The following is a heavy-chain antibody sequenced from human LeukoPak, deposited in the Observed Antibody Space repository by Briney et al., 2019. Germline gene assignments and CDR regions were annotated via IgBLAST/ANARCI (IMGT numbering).Heavy chain of an antibody. Sequence: GGSLRLSCAASGFTFSSYGMHWVRQAPGKGLEWVAVIPYDGSNKYYADSVKGRFTISRDNSKNTLYLQMNSLRAEDTAVYYCAKGGLWFGELSNYYYYGMDVWGQGTTVTVSS. V-gene: IGHV3-30*18. CDR2: IPYDGSNK. CDR3: AKGGLWFGELSNYYYYGMDV. CDR1: GFTFSSYG. D-gene: IGHD3-10*01. J-gene: IGHJ6*02.